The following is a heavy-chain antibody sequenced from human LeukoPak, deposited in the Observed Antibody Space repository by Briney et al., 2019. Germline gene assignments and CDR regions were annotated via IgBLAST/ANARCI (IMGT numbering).Heavy chain of an antibody. V-gene: IGHV3-30*02. CDR3: AKDQYDYGDYEETQGYYYGMDV. CDR1: GFIFSSYG. Sequence: PGGSLRLSCATSGFIFSSYGMHWVRQAPGKGLEWVAFIRYDGSNKYYADSVKGRLTISRDNSKNTLYLQMNSLRAEDTAVYYCAKDQYDYGDYEETQGYYYGMDVWGQGTTVTVSS. D-gene: IGHD4-17*01. CDR2: IRYDGSNK. J-gene: IGHJ6*02.